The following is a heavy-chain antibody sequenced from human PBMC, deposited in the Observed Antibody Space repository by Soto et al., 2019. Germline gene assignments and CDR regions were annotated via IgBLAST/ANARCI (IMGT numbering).Heavy chain of an antibody. D-gene: IGHD6-19*01. CDR2: IIPKFGTT. CDR3: AKASGRAWYNWFAP. J-gene: IGHJ5*02. Sequence: SVKVSCKASGDTFSSYGISWVRQAPGQGLEFMGGIIPKFGTTNYAQKFRGRVTITADESISTAYMEVSSLGSEDTAVYYCAKASGRAWYNWFAPGGQGTLVTAAS. CDR1: GDTFSSYG. V-gene: IGHV1-69*13.